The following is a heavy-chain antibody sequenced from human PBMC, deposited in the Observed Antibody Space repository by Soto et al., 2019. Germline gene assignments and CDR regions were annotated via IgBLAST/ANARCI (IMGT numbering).Heavy chain of an antibody. CDR3: AREEQQLVRHYYYYMDV. D-gene: IGHD6-13*01. Sequence: GGSLRLSCAASGFTLSSYWMHWVRQAPGKGLVWVSRINSDGSSTSYADSVRGRFTISRDNAKNTLYLQMNSLRAEDTAVYYCAREEQQLVRHYYYYMDVWGKGTTVTVSS. CDR2: INSDGSST. J-gene: IGHJ6*03. V-gene: IGHV3-74*01. CDR1: GFTLSSYW.